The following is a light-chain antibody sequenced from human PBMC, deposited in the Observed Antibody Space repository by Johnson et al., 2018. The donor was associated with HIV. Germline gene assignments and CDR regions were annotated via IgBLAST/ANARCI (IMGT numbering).Light chain of an antibody. CDR1: SSNIGNNY. CDR2: DNN. CDR3: GTWDSSLSIYV. Sequence: QLVLTQPPSVSAAPGQKVTISCSGSSSNIGNNYVSWYQQLPRTAPKLLIYDNNKRPSGIPDRFSGSKSGTSATLGITGLQTGDEADYYCGTWDSSLSIYVFGTGTQVTVL. J-gene: IGLJ1*01. V-gene: IGLV1-51*01.